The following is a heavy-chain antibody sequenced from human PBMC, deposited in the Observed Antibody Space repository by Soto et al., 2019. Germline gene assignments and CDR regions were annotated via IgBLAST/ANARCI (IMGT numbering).Heavy chain of an antibody. CDR1: GYSFTSYW. CDR2: IYPGDSDT. Sequence: PGESLKISCKGSGYSFTSYWIGWVRQMPGKGQEWMGIIYPGDSDTRYSPSFQGQVTISADKSISTAYLQWSSMKASDTDMKYFAIFCVFMVRGVKYYYYYYMDVWGKGTTVTVSS. D-gene: IGHD3-10*01. CDR3: AIFCVFMVRGVKYYYYYYMDV. J-gene: IGHJ6*03. V-gene: IGHV5-51*01.